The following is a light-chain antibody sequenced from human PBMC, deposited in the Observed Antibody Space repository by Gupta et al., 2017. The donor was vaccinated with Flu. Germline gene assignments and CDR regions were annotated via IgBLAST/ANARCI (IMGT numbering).Light chain of an antibody. CDR1: TSNIGINT. J-gene: IGLJ3*02. V-gene: IGLV1-44*01. CDR3: AAWDDGLNGRV. Sequence: RISISCSGATSNIGINTVNWYQQVPGSAPKLLIHNNNQRPSGVPDRFSGSKSGTSGSLAISGLQSEDEADYYCAAWDDGLNGRVFGGGTKLTVL. CDR2: NNN.